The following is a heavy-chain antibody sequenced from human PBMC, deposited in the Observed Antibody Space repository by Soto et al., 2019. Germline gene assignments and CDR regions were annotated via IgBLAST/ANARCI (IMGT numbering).Heavy chain of an antibody. CDR2: INIDGSRT. J-gene: IGHJ4*02. CDR3: ARDFAGREDY. V-gene: IGHV3-74*01. Sequence: EVQLVESGGGLVQPGGSLRLSCAASGFTLSNNWMHWVRQAPGEGLVWVSRINIDGSRTTYADSVKGRFTISRDHAKNTLYLQMDSLRVEDTARYYCARDFAGREDYWGPGTLVTVSS. CDR1: GFTLSNNW. D-gene: IGHD2-15*01.